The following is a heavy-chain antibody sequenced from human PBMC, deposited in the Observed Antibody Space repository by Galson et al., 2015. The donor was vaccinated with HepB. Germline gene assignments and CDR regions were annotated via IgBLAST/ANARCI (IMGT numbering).Heavy chain of an antibody. Sequence: TLSLTCTVSGGSISSGGYYWSWIRQHPGKGLERLGYIYYSGSTSYNPSLKSRVTISVDTSKNQFSLKLSSVTAADTAVYYSATESVVPAATRYSYYGMDVWGQGTTVTVSS. J-gene: IGHJ6*02. V-gene: IGHV4-31*03. D-gene: IGHD2-2*01. CDR3: ATESVVPAATRYSYYGMDV. CDR1: GGSISSGGYY. CDR2: IYYSGST.